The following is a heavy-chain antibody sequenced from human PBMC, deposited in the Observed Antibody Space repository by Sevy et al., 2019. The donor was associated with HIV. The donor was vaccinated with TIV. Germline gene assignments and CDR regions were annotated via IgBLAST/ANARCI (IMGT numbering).Heavy chain of an antibody. CDR2: IIPILGTV. J-gene: IGHJ4*02. D-gene: IGHD6-19*01. CDR1: GGTFSTYG. V-gene: IGHV1-69*13. Sequence: ASVKVSCKASGGTFSTYGISWVRQAPGQGPEWMGGIIPILGTVNYAQKFQGRVTITADESTKTAYMELSSLRSEDTAAYYCARGGGNGWYYFDYWGQETLVTVSS. CDR3: ARGGGNGWYYFDY.